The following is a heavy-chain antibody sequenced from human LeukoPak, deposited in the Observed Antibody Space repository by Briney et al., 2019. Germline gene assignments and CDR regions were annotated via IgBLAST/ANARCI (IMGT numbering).Heavy chain of an antibody. CDR1: GFTFDDYG. Sequence: GGSLKLSCAASGFTFDDYGMSWVRQAPGKGLEWVSGINWNGGSTGYADSVKGRFTISRDNAKNSLYLQMNSLRGEDTALYYCARDIAGRGYYYYMDVWGKGTTVTVSS. V-gene: IGHV3-20*04. J-gene: IGHJ6*03. CDR3: ARDIAGRGYYYYMDV. D-gene: IGHD6-6*01. CDR2: INWNGGST.